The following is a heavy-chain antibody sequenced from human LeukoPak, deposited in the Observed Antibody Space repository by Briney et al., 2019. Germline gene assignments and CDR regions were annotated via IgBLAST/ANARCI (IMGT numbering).Heavy chain of an antibody. J-gene: IGHJ5*02. CDR3: ARRAYYYDSSGYYYWFDP. D-gene: IGHD3-22*01. CDR1: GGSISSYY. V-gene: IGHV4-59*01. CDR2: GFYSGST. Sequence: SETLSLTCTVSGGSISSYYWSWIRQPPGKGLEWIGYGFYSGSTTYNPSLKSRVTISVDTSKNQFSLKLSSVTAADTAVYYCARRAYYYDSSGYYYWFDPWGQGTLVTVSS.